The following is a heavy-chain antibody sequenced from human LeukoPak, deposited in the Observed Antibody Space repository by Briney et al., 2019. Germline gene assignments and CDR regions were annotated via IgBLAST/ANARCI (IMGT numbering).Heavy chain of an antibody. CDR3: ARWSRYSSGWYELDY. D-gene: IGHD6-19*01. CDR2: IWHDGSNE. V-gene: IGHV3-33*01. J-gene: IGHJ4*02. Sequence: PGRSLRLSCAGSGFAFSAYGMHWVRQAPGKGLEWVAQIWHDGSNEKYAYSVKGRFTIVRDNSMDTLYLQMNSLRAEDTAVYYCARWSRYSSGWYELDYWGQGILVTVSS. CDR1: GFAFSAYG.